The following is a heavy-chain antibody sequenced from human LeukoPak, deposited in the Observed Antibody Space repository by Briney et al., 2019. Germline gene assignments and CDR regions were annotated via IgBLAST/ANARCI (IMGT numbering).Heavy chain of an antibody. CDR2: IYDGGST. CDR3: ARDSGTSGEVKFDP. D-gene: IGHD3-10*01. CDR1: GGSVNSYY. Sequence: PSETLSLTCTVSGGSVNSYYLSWIRQPAGKTLEWIGLIYDGGSTNYNPSLKSRVTMSVDTSKNQISLKLKSVTAADTAVYYCARDSGTSGEVKFDPWGQGALVTVSS. J-gene: IGHJ5*02. V-gene: IGHV4-4*07.